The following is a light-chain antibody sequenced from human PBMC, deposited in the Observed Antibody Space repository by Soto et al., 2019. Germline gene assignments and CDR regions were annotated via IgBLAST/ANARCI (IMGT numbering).Light chain of an antibody. CDR1: QSVSSNY. CDR2: RAS. J-gene: IGKJ1*01. V-gene: IGKV3-20*01. CDR3: QQYGSAWT. Sequence: ENVFTQSPGTLSLSPGEKAPLSCRASQSVSSNYLAWYQQKPGQAPSLLIFRASSRATGIPDRFSGSGSGTDFTLTISRLEPEDFAVYYCQQYGSAWTFGQGTKVDIK.